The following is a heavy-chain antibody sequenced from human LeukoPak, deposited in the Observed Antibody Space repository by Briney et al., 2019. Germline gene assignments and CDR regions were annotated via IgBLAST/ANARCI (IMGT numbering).Heavy chain of an antibody. D-gene: IGHD3-3*01. CDR3: ARGLIGYDFWSGYPWFDY. CDR1: GYTFTSYG. J-gene: IGHJ4*02. CDR2: ISAYNGNT. V-gene: IGHV1-18*01. Sequence: ASVKVSCKASGYTFTSYGISWVRQAPGQGLEWMGWISAYNGNTNYAQKLQGRVTMTTDTSTSTAYMELRSLRSDDTAVYYCARGLIGYDFWSGYPWFDYWGQGTLVTVSS.